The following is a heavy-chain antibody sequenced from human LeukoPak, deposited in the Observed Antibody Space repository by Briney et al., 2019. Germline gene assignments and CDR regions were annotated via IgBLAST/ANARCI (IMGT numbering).Heavy chain of an antibody. Sequence: PGGSLRLSCAASGFTFSSYAMSWVRQAPGKGLEWVSAISGSGDGTFYADSVKGRFTISRDNSKNTLYLQMNSLRAEDTAVYYCAKEEGYYYDSGGYYVEYFQHWGQGTLVTVSS. V-gene: IGHV3-23*01. CDR1: GFTFSSYA. CDR2: ISGSGDGT. CDR3: AKEEGYYYDSGGYYVEYFQH. D-gene: IGHD3-22*01. J-gene: IGHJ1*01.